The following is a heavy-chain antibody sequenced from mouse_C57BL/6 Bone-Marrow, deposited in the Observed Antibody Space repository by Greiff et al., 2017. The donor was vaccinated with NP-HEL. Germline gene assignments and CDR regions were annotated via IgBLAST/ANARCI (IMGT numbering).Heavy chain of an antibody. V-gene: IGHV5-4*01. Sequence: EVQVVESGGGLVKPGGSLKLSCAASGFTFSSYAMSWVRQTPEKRLEWVATISDGGSYTYYPDNVKGRFTISRDNAKNNLYLQMSHLKSEDTAMYYCARDDYVPAWFAYWGQGTLVTVSA. CDR2: ISDGGSYT. CDR3: ARDDYVPAWFAY. CDR1: GFTFSSYA. J-gene: IGHJ3*01. D-gene: IGHD2-4*01.